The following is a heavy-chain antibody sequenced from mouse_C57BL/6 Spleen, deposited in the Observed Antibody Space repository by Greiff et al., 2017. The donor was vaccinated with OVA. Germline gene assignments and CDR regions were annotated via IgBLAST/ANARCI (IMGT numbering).Heavy chain of an antibody. Sequence: VQLQQPGAELVMPGASVKLSCKASGYTFTSYWMHWVKQRPGQGLEWIGMLHPNRGSTNYNEKFKSKATLTVDKSSSTAYMQLSSLTSEDSAVYDCAREGGYYGSSYWFAYWGQGTLVTVSA. CDR1: GYTFTSYW. D-gene: IGHD1-1*01. CDR2: LHPNRGST. J-gene: IGHJ3*01. CDR3: AREGGYYGSSYWFAY. V-gene: IGHV1-64*01.